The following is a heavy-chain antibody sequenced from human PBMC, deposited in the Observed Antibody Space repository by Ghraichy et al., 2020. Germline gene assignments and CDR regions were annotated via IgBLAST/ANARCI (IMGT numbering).Heavy chain of an antibody. CDR2: LYTDGNT. D-gene: IGHD2-21*01. Sequence: GESLNISCAASGFTVSSYYMSWVRQAPGKGLEWVSVLYTDGNTYYADSVKGRFTISRDNFMNTLYLQMNTLGAEDTAVYYCARGIVVDPYYYYYYMDVWGKGTTVTVSS. CDR1: GFTVSSYY. V-gene: IGHV3-53*01. J-gene: IGHJ6*03. CDR3: ARGIVVDPYYYYYYMDV.